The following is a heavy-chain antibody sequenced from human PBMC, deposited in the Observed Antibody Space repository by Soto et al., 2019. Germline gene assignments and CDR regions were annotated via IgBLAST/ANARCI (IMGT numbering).Heavy chain of an antibody. CDR1: GFTFSDYY. D-gene: IGHD6-19*01. Sequence: QVQLVESGGGLVKPGGSLSLSCAASGFTFSDYYMTWIRQAPGKGLEWVSYISTTSSYTNYADSVRGRFTISRDNAKNSLYLQMNSLRAEDTAVYYCARDRNGWAQVADYWGQGTLVTVSS. V-gene: IGHV3-11*05. CDR3: ARDRNGWAQVADY. J-gene: IGHJ4*02. CDR2: ISTTSSYT.